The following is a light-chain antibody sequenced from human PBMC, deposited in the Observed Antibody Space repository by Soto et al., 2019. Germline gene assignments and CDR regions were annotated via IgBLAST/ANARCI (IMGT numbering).Light chain of an antibody. CDR1: QTINNRY. V-gene: IGKV3-20*01. J-gene: IGKJ4*01. CDR2: RAS. CDR3: QQYSSSPLT. Sequence: EIVLTQSPGALSLSPGERASLSCRASQTINNRYLAWYQQKPGLAPRRLIYRASTRAADIPDRFRGSGSGTDFTLTISTLEPEDFAVYYCQQYSSSPLTFGGGTKVDIK.